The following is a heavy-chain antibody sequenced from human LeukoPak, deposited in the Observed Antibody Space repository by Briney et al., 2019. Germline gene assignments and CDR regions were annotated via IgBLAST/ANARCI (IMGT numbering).Heavy chain of an antibody. CDR1: GGSISSGSYF. D-gene: IGHD2-15*01. CDR3: ASDRIEVDAFDI. CDR2: IYTSGST. Sequence: NASETLSLTCTVSGGSISSGSYFWSWIRQPAGKGLEWIGRIYTSGSTNYNPSLKSRVTISVDTSKNQFSLKLSSVAAADTAVYYCASDRIEVDAFDIWGQGTMVTVSS. J-gene: IGHJ3*02. V-gene: IGHV4-61*02.